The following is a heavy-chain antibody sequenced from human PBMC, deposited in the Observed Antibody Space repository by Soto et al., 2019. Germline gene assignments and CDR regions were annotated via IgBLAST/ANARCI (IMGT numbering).Heavy chain of an antibody. CDR1: GGSISSGGYY. Sequence: QVQLQESGPGLVKPSQTLSLTCTVSGGSISSGGYYCSWIRQHPGKRLEWIGYIYYSGSTYYNPSLRSRVTISVDTSKNQSSLKLSSVTAADTAVYYCARWVGATSFDYWGQGTLVTVSS. J-gene: IGHJ4*02. V-gene: IGHV4-31*03. CDR2: IYYSGST. CDR3: ARWVGATSFDY. D-gene: IGHD1-26*01.